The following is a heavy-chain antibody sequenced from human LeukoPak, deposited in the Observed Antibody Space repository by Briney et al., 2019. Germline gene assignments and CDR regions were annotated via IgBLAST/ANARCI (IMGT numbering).Heavy chain of an antibody. CDR2: INHSGST. D-gene: IGHD2-2*02. V-gene: IGHV4-34*01. CDR1: GGSFSGYY. J-gene: IGHJ5*02. CDR3: ARQGDHTSWYNLDWFDP. Sequence: SETLSLTCAVYGGSFSGYYWSWIRQPPGKGLEWIGEINHSGSTNYNPFLKSRVTISVDTSKNQFSLKLSSVTAADTAVYYCARQGDHTSWYNLDWFDPWGQGTLVTVSS.